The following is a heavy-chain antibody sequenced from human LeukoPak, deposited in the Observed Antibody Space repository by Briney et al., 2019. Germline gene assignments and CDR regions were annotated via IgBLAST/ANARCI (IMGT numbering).Heavy chain of an antibody. CDR3: AKDPFYSGSYHRTS. Sequence: PGGSLRLSCAASGFTFSSYAMSWVRQAPGKGLEWVSAISGSGGSTYYADSVKGRFTISRDNSKNTLYLQMNSLRAEDTAVYYCAKDPFYSGSYHRTSWGQGTLVTVSS. CDR1: GFTFSSYA. D-gene: IGHD1-26*01. CDR2: ISGSGGST. V-gene: IGHV3-23*01. J-gene: IGHJ4*02.